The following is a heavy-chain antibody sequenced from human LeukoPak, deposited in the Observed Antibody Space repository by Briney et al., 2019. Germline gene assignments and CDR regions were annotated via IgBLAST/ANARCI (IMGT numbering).Heavy chain of an antibody. D-gene: IGHD5-18*01. CDR1: GFTFSSYS. CDR2: ISSSSSTI. V-gene: IGHV3-48*02. Sequence: QPGGSLRLSCAASGFTFSSYSMNWVRQAPGKGLEWVSYISSSSSTIYYADSVKGRFTISRDNAKNSLYLQMNSLRDEDTAVYYCAREVPPALTWIQLGGLYNWFDPWGQGTLVTVSS. CDR3: AREVPPALTWIQLGGLYNWFDP. J-gene: IGHJ5*02.